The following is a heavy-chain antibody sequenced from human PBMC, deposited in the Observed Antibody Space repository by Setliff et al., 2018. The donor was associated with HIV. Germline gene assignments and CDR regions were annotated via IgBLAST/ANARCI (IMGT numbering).Heavy chain of an antibody. CDR3: ARDGRSGIVAGGTSYYFFYIDV. J-gene: IGHJ6*03. CDR1: GFSFSNYN. D-gene: IGHD3-10*01. V-gene: IGHV3-21*06. CDR2: IRGSGDSI. Sequence: GGSLRLSCAASGFSFSNYNMNWVRQAPGKGLEWVASIRGSGDSIYYAGSVEGRFTISRDSAKHSLFLQMSSLRVEDTAVYFCARDGRSGIVAGGTSYYFFYIDVWGNGTTVTVSS.